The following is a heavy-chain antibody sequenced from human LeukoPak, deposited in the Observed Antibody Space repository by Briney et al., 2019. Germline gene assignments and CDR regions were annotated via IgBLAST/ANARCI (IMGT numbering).Heavy chain of an antibody. D-gene: IGHD3-9*01. CDR2: ISWNSGSI. CDR1: GFTFDDYA. J-gene: IGHJ6*04. V-gene: IGHV3-9*01. CDR3: AKDRVRYFDWSGEMDV. Sequence: GRSLRLSCAASGFTFDDYAMHWVRQAPGKGLEWVSGISWNSGSIGYADSVKGRFTISRDNAKDSLYLQMNSLRAEDTALYYCAKDRVRYFDWSGEMDVWGKGTTVTVSS.